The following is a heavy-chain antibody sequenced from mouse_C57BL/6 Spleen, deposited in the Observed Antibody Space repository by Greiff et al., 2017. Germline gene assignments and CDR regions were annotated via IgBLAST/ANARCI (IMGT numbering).Heavy chain of an antibody. CDR1: GFSLTSYG. V-gene: IGHV2-5*01. CDR2: IWRGGST. CDR3: AKNEDYYGSSFDY. D-gene: IGHD1-1*01. J-gene: IGHJ2*01. Sequence: VKLVESGPGLVQPSQSLSITCTVSGFSLTSYGVHWVRQSPGKGLEWLGVIWRGGSTDYNAAFMSRLSITKDNSKSQVFFKMNSLQADDTAIYYCAKNEDYYGSSFDYWGQGTTLTVSS.